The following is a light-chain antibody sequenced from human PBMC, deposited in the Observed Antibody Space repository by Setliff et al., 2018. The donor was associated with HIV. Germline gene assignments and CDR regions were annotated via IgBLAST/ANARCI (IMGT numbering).Light chain of an antibody. CDR2: EVT. V-gene: IGLV1-47*01. CDR1: TSNIGNNY. Sequence: QSVLTQPPSASGTPGQRVTISSSVSTSNIGNNYVHWYQQFPGTAPKLIIYEVTKRPSGVSNRISGSKSGNTASLTISGLQAEDETDYYCCSYAGADAFDVFGTGTKVTVL. J-gene: IGLJ1*01. CDR3: CSYAGADAFDV.